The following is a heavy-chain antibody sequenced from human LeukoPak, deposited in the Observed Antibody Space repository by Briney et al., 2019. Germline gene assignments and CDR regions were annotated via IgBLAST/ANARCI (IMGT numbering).Heavy chain of an antibody. CDR3: ARGEGQAVSAFDY. V-gene: IGHV4-31*03. CDR2: ISYSGNT. Sequence: SQTLSLTCTVSGGSISRGGYYWSWIRQHPGKGLEWIGYISYSGNTYYNPSLKSRVTISVDTSKNQFSLNLSSVTAADTAVYYCARGEGQAVSAFDYWGQGMLVTVSS. J-gene: IGHJ4*02. CDR1: GGSISRGGYY. D-gene: IGHD2-21*02.